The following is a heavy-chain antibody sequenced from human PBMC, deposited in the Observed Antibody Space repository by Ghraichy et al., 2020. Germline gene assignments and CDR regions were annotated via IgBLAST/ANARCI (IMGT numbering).Heavy chain of an antibody. CDR3: AREGTSSGWLYYYYYYGMDV. V-gene: IGHV1-46*01. CDR1: GYTFTSYY. J-gene: IGHJ6*02. Sequence: ASVKVSCKASGYTFTSYYMHWVRQAPGQGLEWMGIINPSGGSTSYAQKFQGRVTMTRDTSTSTVYMELSSLRSEDTAVYYCAREGTSSGWLYYYYYYGMDVWGQGTTVTVSS. CDR2: INPSGGST. D-gene: IGHD6-19*01.